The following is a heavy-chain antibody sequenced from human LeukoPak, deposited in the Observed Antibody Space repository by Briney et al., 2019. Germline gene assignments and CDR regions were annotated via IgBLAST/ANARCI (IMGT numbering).Heavy chain of an antibody. J-gene: IGHJ4*02. CDR2: ISSSSSYI. V-gene: IGHV3-21*01. D-gene: IGHD3-22*01. CDR1: GFTFSSYS. Sequence: GGSLRLSCAASGFTFSSYSMNWVRQAPGKGLEWVSSISSSSSYIYYADSVKGRFTISRDNAKNSLYLQMNSLRAEDTAVYYCARDRYDSSGYYTEDFDYWGQGTLVTVS. CDR3: ARDRYDSSGYYTEDFDY.